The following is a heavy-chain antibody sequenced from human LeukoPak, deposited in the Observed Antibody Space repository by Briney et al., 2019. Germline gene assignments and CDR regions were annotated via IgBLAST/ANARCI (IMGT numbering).Heavy chain of an antibody. D-gene: IGHD3-3*01. CDR2: VSGSAKNT. CDR3: AKSQRGGLRFLVGFFYMDV. V-gene: IGHV3-23*01. J-gene: IGHJ6*03. Sequence: PGGPLRLSCAASGFTFDNYAMSWVRQAPGQGLEWVSAVSGSAKNTYYADSVKGRFTISRDNPNNSVYLQMNSLRADDTAVYYCAKSQRGGLRFLVGFFYMDVWGSGTAVAVSS. CDR1: GFTFDNYA.